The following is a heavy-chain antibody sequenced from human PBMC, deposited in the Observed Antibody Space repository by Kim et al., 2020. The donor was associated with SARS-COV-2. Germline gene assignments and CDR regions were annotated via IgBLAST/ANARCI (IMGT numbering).Heavy chain of an antibody. J-gene: IGHJ6*02. CDR3: ARGRGGGFGGYSGYGYYYYGRDV. CDR2: INHSGSN. D-gene: IGHD5-12*01. V-gene: IGHV4-34*01. CDR1: GGTFSGYY. Sequence: SETLSLTCAVSGGTFSGYYWSWIRQPPGKGLEWIGEINHSGSNNYNPTPKSRVIISVDTAKNQYSRKQISVTAADTDVYYCARGRGGGFGGYSGYGYYYYGRDVWGQRTTVTVSS.